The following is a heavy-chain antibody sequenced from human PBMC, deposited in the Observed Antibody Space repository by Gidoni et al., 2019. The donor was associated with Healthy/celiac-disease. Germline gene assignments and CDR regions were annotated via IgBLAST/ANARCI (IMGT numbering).Heavy chain of an antibody. D-gene: IGHD6-13*01. J-gene: IGHJ1*01. CDR3: ARGQQIASAH. CDR2: IYYSGST. Sequence: QVRLQESGAGLVTPSETLSLTCPDSGGSISSYSWSWIRQPPGKGMEWIGYIYYSGSTNYNPSLKSRVTISVDTSKNQFSLKLSSVTAADTALYYCARGQQIASAHWGQGTRVTASS. CDR1: GGSISSYS. V-gene: IGHV4-59*01.